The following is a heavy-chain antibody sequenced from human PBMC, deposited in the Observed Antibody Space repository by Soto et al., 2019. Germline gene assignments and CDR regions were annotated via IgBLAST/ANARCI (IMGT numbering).Heavy chain of an antibody. CDR2: IYYSGST. CDR3: ARTPLWFGDDSNAFDI. Sequence: SETLSLTCTVSGGSISSGGYYWSWIRQHPGKGLEWIGYIYYSGSTYYNPSLKSRVTISVDTSKNQFSLKLSSVTAADTAVYYCARTPLWFGDDSNAFDIWGQGTMVTVSS. CDR1: GGSISSGGYY. V-gene: IGHV4-31*03. J-gene: IGHJ3*02. D-gene: IGHD3-10*01.